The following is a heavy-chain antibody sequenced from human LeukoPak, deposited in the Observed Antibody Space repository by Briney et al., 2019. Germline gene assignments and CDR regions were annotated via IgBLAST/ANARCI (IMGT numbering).Heavy chain of an antibody. V-gene: IGHV3-30*01. J-gene: IGHJ4*02. D-gene: IGHD4-23*01. CDR3: ARSTGDYGGNPAIDY. CDR1: GFTFSSYA. Sequence: GRSLRLSCAASGFTFSSYAMHWVRQAPGKGLEWVAVISYDGSNKYYADSVKGRFTISRDNSENTLYLQMNSLRAEDTAVYYCARSTGDYGGNPAIDYWGQGTLVTVSS. CDR2: ISYDGSNK.